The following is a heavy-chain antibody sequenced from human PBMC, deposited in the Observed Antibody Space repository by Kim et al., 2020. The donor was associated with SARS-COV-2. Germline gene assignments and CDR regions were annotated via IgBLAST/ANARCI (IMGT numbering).Heavy chain of an antibody. CDR3: ARGRASGWIYFDY. D-gene: IGHD6-19*01. Sequence: SSPPPKSRVTISLETSKNQFSLNLNSMTAADTAVYYCARGRASGWIYFDYWGRGALVSVSS. V-gene: IGHV4-39*01. J-gene: IGHJ4*02.